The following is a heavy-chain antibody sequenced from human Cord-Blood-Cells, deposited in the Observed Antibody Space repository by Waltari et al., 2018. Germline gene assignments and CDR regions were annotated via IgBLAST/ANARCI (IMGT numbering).Heavy chain of an antibody. CDR1: GGSFSGYY. Sequence: QVQLQQWGAGLLKPSETLSLTCAVYGGSFSGYYWRWSRQPPGKGLEWIGEINHSGSTNYNPSLKSRVTISVDTSKNQFSLKLSSVTAADTAVYYCARCDSSGYKEAFDIWGQGTMVTVSS. CDR3: ARCDSSGYKEAFDI. CDR2: INHSGST. V-gene: IGHV4-34*01. D-gene: IGHD3-22*01. J-gene: IGHJ3*02.